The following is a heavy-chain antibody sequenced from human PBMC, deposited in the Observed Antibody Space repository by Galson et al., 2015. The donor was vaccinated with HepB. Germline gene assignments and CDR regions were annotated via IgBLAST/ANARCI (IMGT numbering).Heavy chain of an antibody. CDR2: IYYTGNA. Sequence: LSLTCTVSGGSISTYYWGWIRQTPGKGLEWIGFIYYTGNANYNPSLKSRVTLSVDTSKNQFSLNLSSVTAADTAIYYCARGGYSGYDWDYWGQGTLVTVSS. CDR1: GGSISTYY. D-gene: IGHD5-12*01. V-gene: IGHV4-59*01. J-gene: IGHJ4*02. CDR3: ARGGYSGYDWDY.